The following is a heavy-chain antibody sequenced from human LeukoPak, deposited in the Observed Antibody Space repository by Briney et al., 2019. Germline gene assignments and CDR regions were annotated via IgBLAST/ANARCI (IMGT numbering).Heavy chain of an antibody. CDR3: ARVGWRYFDWLAP. CDR2: INHSGGT. Sequence: SENLSLTCAVSGHSISRDYSWGWIRQPPGKGLEWIGSINHSGGTYYNQSLKSRVTISRDTSKNQSSLNLNDVTAADTAVYYCARVGWRYFDWLAPWGQGTLVTVSS. D-gene: IGHD3-9*01. CDR1: GHSISRDYS. J-gene: IGHJ5*02. V-gene: IGHV4-38-2*01.